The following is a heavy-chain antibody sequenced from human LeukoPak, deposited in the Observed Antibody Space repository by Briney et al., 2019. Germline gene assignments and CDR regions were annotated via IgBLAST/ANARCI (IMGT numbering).Heavy chain of an antibody. V-gene: IGHV3-21*01. J-gene: IGHJ4*02. D-gene: IGHD2-15*01. CDR3: ARVYCSGGSCYGPFDY. CDR1: GFSFSRYT. Sequence: GGSLRLSCAASGFSFSRYTMNWVRQAPGKGLEWVSFISSSSSYIYYPDSVKGRFTISRDNAKNSLYLQMNSLRAEDTAVYYCARVYCSGGSCYGPFDYWGQGTLVTVSS. CDR2: ISSSSSYI.